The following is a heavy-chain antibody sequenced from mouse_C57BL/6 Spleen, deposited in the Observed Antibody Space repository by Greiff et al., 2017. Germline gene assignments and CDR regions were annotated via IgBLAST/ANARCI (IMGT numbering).Heavy chain of an antibody. CDR1: GYTFTSYW. J-gene: IGHJ2*01. V-gene: IGHV1-52*01. Sequence: QVQLQQPGAELVRPGSSVKLSCKASGYTFTSYWMHWVKQRPIQGLEWIGNIDPSDSETQYNQKFKAKATLTVDKSSSTVYMQLSSLTSEDSAVYYCARRTAQANFDYWGQGTTLTVSS. CDR3: ARRTAQANFDY. CDR2: IDPSDSET. D-gene: IGHD3-2*02.